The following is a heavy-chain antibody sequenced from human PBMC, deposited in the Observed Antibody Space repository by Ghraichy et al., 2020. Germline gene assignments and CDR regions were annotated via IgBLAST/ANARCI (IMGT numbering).Heavy chain of an antibody. V-gene: IGHV4-59*01. CDR3: ARWGMDSGIAVYYYYGMDV. CDR2: IYYSGST. J-gene: IGHJ6*02. CDR1: GGSISSYY. D-gene: IGHD6-19*01. Sequence: SETLSLTCTVSGGSISSYYWSWIRQPPGKGLEWIGYIYYSGSTNYNPSLKSRVTISVDTSKNQFSLKLSSVTAADTAVYYCARWGMDSGIAVYYYYGMDVWGQGTTVTVSS.